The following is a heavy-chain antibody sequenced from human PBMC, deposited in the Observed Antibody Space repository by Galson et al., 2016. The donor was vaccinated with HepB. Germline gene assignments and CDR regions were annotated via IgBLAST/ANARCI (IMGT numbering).Heavy chain of an antibody. CDR1: GFTVSFNY. D-gene: IGHD3-3*01. V-gene: IGHV3-53*01. Sequence: SLRLSCAASGFTVSFNYMTWVRQAPGRGLEWVSTFYSGGTTCYTGSVKGRFTISRDNSKNTLYLQLNRLRVEDTALYYCAIPGGANFDFWSGFEYFQWWGQGTLVTVSS. J-gene: IGHJ1*01. CDR3: AIPGGANFDFWSGFEYFQW. CDR2: FYSGGTT.